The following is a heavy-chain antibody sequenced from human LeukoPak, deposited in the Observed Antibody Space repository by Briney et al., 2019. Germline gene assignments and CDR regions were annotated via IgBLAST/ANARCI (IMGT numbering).Heavy chain of an antibody. CDR1: EYPFTGYY. V-gene: IGHV1-46*01. CDR3: ARDTWYSGSQIDY. CDR2: INPNGGST. D-gene: IGHD1-26*01. Sequence: ASVNVSCKASEYPFTGYYVHWVRQAPGQGLEWMGIINPNGGSTSFAQEFQGRVTMTRDMSTSTVYMELSSLRCEDTAVYYCARDTWYSGSQIDYWGQGTLVTVSS. J-gene: IGHJ4*02.